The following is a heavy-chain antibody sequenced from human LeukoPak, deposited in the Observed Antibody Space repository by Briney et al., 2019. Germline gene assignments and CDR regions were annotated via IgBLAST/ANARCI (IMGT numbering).Heavy chain of an antibody. D-gene: IGHD3-22*01. CDR3: VRGGPSTWF. J-gene: IGHJ4*02. CDR2: INDDGSDT. CDR1: GYTFKLYW. V-gene: IGHV3-74*01. Sequence: GGSLRLSCAASGYTFKLYWMHWVRQVPGKGPVWVARINDDGSDTVYADSVKGRFTISRDDAKNMLFLQMNSLRGEDTAVYHCVRGGPSTWFWGQGTLVTVSS.